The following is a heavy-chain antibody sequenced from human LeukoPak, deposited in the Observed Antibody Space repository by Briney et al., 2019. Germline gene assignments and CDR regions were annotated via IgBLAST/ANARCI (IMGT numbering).Heavy chain of an antibody. Sequence: PSETLSLTCIVSGGAISYYYWSWIRQPPGKGLEWIGYIYYSGSPNYNPSLESRVTISVDPSKTQFSLTLSAVTAADTAVYYCARYSGTYRWFDPWGQGTLVTVSS. CDR3: ARYSGTYRWFDP. CDR1: GGAISYYY. CDR2: IYYSGSP. D-gene: IGHD1-26*01. J-gene: IGHJ5*02. V-gene: IGHV4-59*08.